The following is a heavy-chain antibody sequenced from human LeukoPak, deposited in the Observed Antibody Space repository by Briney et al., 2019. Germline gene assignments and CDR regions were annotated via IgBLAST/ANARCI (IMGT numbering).Heavy chain of an antibody. J-gene: IGHJ5*02. CDR2: ISYDGSNK. CDR1: GFTFSSYG. D-gene: IGHD2-2*01. CDR3: AKAAYDCSSTSCYGPGGFDP. V-gene: IGHV3-30*18. Sequence: GGSLPLSCAASGFTFSSYGMHWVRQPPAKGLEWVAVISYDGSNKYYADSVKGRFTISRDNSKNTLYLQMNSLRAEDTAVYYCAKAAYDCSSTSCYGPGGFDPWGQGTLVTVSS.